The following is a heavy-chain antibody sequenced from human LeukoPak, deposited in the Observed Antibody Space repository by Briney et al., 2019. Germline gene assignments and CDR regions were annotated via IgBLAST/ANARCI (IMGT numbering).Heavy chain of an antibody. V-gene: IGHV1-69*13. CDR2: IIPIFGTA. CDR1: GGTFSSYA. CDR3: ARAMGYYYYYYYMDV. D-gene: IGHD3-10*01. J-gene: IGHJ6*03. Sequence: SVKVSCKASGGTFSSYAISWVRQAPGQGLEWMGGIIPIFGTANYAQKFQGRVTITADESTSTAYMELSSLRSEDTDVYYCARAMGYYYYYYYMDVWGKGTTVTVSS.